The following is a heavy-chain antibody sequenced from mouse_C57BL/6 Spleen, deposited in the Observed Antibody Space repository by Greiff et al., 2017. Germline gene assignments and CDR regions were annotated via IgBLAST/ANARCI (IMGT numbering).Heavy chain of an antibody. CDR3: ARRYDYGSRYGWYFDV. CDR2: IYPGSGST. CDR1: GYTFTSYW. D-gene: IGHD1-1*01. Sequence: VQLQQPGAELVKPGASVKMSCKASGYTFTSYWITWVKQRPGQGLEWIGDIYPGSGSTNYTEKFKGKATLTVDTSSSTAYLQLSSLTSEDSAVYYCARRYDYGSRYGWYFDVWGTGTTVTVSS. J-gene: IGHJ1*03. V-gene: IGHV1-55*01.